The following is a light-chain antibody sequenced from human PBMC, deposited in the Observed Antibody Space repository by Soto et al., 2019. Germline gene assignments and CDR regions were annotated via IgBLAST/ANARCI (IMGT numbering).Light chain of an antibody. CDR1: QGITTY. J-gene: IGKJ5*01. CDR2: AAS. V-gene: IGKV1-9*01. CDR3: QQFHSYPIT. Sequence: IQLTQSPSSLSASVGDRVTITCRASQGITTYLAWYQQEPGKAPKLLISAASTLQSGVPSRFSGSGSGTDFTLTISSLQPEDFATYYCQQFHSYPITFGQGTRLEIK.